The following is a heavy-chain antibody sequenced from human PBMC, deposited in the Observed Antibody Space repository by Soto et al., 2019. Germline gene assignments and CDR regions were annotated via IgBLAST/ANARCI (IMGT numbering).Heavy chain of an antibody. CDR2: IKPDGSQR. D-gene: IGHD2-2*01. CDR3: VRDGERRWHYAS. CDR1: RFIFSNYW. J-gene: IGHJ4*02. V-gene: IGHV3-7*01. Sequence: GGSLRLSCEASRFIFSNYWMSWIRQAPGNGLEWLANIKPDGSQRYIVDSVQGRFTTSRDNARNSVYLQMNSLRVEDTAVYYCVRDGERRWHYASWGQRAMVTVSS.